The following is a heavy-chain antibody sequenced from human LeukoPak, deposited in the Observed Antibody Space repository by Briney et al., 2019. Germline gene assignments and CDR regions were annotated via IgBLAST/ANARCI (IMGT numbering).Heavy chain of an antibody. CDR2: ISGSGGST. J-gene: IGHJ6*02. CDR3: ARASVIGPSGGYLGMDV. CDR1: GFTFSSYA. D-gene: IGHD1-26*01. Sequence: QSGGSLRLSCAASGFTFSSYAMSWVRQAPGKGLEWVSAISGSGGSTYYADSVKGRFIISRDNSKNTVYLQVNSLTPEDSGIYYCARASVIGPSGGYLGMDVWGQGTTVTVSS. V-gene: IGHV3-23*01.